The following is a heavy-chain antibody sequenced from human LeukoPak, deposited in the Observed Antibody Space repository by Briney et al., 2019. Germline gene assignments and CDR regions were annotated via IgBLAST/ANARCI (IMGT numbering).Heavy chain of an antibody. V-gene: IGHV3-43D*04. CDR3: AKAKEYSAFGPILSGYYYGMDV. J-gene: IGHJ6*04. CDR1: GFTFDDYA. CDR2: ISWYGGST. Sequence: GGSLRLSCAASGFTFDDYAMHWVRQAPGKGLDWVSLISWYGGSTYYADSVKGRFTISRDNSRHTLYLQMNSLGAEDTALYYCAKAKEYSAFGPILSGYYYGMDVWGKGTTVTVSS. D-gene: IGHD5-12*01.